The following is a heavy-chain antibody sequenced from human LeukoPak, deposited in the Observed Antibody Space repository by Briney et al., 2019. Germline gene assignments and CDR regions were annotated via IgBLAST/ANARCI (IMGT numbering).Heavy chain of an antibody. D-gene: IGHD3-10*01. J-gene: IGHJ3*02. CDR1: GFTVSTDHM. V-gene: IGHV4-4*02. CDR3: ARGYYYAFDI. Sequence: GSLRLSCAASGFTVSTDHMSWVRQAPGKGLEWIGEIYHSGSTNYNPSLKSRVTISVDKSKNQFSLKLSSVTAADTAVYYCARGYYYAFDIWGQGTMVTVSS. CDR2: IYHSGST.